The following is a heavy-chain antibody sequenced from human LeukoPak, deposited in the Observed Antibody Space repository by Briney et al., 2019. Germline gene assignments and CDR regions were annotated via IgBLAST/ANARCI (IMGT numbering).Heavy chain of an antibody. CDR1: GDAFSSYA. Sequence: SVKVSCKASGDAFSSYAISWVRQAPGSGLEWMGRIIPILSKPNYAQKFQGRVTVTADKSTRTAYMELSSLRSEDTAVYYCARGYALRNWFDPWGQGTLVTVSS. CDR2: IIPILSKP. D-gene: IGHD3-16*01. V-gene: IGHV1-69*04. CDR3: ARGYALRNWFDP. J-gene: IGHJ5*02.